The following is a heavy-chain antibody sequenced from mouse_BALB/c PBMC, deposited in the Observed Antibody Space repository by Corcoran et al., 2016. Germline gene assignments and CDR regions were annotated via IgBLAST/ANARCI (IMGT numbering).Heavy chain of an antibody. V-gene: IGHV9-1*02. CDR2: INTYTGEP. CDR1: GYTFTNYG. J-gene: IGHJ4*01. Sequence: QIQLVQSGPELKKPGETVKISCKASGYTFTNYGMNWVKQAPGKGLKWMGWINTYTGEPTYADDFKGRFAFSLENSASTAYLQINNLKNEDMATYFCAREPYDMDYWGQGTSVTVSS. CDR3: AREPYDMDY.